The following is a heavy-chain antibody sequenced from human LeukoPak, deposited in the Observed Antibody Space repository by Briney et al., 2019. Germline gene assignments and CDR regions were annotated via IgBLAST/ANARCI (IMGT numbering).Heavy chain of an antibody. CDR3: ARGVVAAPQTFDY. J-gene: IGHJ4*02. CDR1: GGSISSGSYY. V-gene: IGHV4-61*02. Sequence: SETLSLTCTVSGGSISSGSYYWTWIRQPAGKGLEWIGRMYTSGSTNYNPSLKSRVTISVDTSKNQFSLKLSSVTAADTAVYYCARGVVAAPQTFDYWGQGTLVAVSS. D-gene: IGHD2-15*01. CDR2: MYTSGST.